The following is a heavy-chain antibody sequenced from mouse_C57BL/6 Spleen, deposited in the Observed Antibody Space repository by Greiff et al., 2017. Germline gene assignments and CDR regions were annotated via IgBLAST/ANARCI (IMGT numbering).Heavy chain of an antibody. V-gene: IGHV1-55*01. D-gene: IGHD4-1*02. J-gene: IGHJ4*01. CDR3: ARGDGTGSTGYYAMDY. CDR2: IYPGSGST. CDR1: GYTFTSYW. Sequence: QVQLQQPGAELVKPGASVKMSCKASGYTFTSYWITWVKQRPGQGLEWIGDIYPGSGSTNYNEKFKSKATLTVDKSSSTADMQLSSLTSEDSAVYYCARGDGTGSTGYYAMDYWGQGTSVTVSS.